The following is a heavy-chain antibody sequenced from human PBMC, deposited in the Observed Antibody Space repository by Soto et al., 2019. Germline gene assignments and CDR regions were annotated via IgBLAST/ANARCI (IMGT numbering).Heavy chain of an antibody. CDR1: GFTVSSNY. CDR2: IYSGGST. Sequence: PGGSLRLSXAASGFTVSSNYMSWVRQAPGKGLEWVSVIYSGGSTYYADSVKGRFTISRDNSKNTLYLQMNSLRAEDTAVYYCQQGTLDNYYDSSGPPVAFDIWGQGTMVTVSS. V-gene: IGHV3-53*01. J-gene: IGHJ3*02. D-gene: IGHD3-22*01. CDR3: QQGTLDNYYDSSGPPVAFDI.